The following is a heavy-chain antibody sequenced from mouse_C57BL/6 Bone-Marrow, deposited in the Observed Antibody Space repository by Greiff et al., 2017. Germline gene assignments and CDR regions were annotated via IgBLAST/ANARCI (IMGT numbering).Heavy chain of an antibody. CDR3: ARPLYYYGSSYDY. V-gene: IGHV1-52*01. CDR2: IDPSDSET. CDR1: GYTFTSYW. D-gene: IGHD1-1*01. J-gene: IGHJ2*01. Sequence: QVQLKQPGAELVRPGSSVKLSCKASGYTFTSYWMHWVKQRPIQGLEWIGNIDPSDSETHYNQKFKDKATLTVDKSSSPAYMQLSSLTSEDSAVYYCARPLYYYGSSYDYWGQGTTLTVSS.